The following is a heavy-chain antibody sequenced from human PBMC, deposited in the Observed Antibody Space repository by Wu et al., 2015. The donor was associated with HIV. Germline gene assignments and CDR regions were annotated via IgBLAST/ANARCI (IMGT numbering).Heavy chain of an antibody. CDR3: ARGFGSGYYKRGMDV. CDR1: GYTFNNYD. CDR2: MNPNSGNT. V-gene: IGHV1-8*01. J-gene: IGHJ6*02. Sequence: QLQLVQSGTEVTKPGASVRISCKASGYTFNNYDINWVRQAAGQGLEWMGWMNPNSGNTGYTKKLQGRVSMTRNSSITTAYVELKSLKSEDTAVYYCARGFGSGYYKRGMDVWGQGTT. D-gene: IGHD3-22*01.